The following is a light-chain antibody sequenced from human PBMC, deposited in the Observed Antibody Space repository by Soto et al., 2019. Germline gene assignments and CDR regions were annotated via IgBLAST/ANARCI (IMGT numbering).Light chain of an antibody. CDR1: QSVISS. CDR2: GAS. J-gene: IGKJ4*01. Sequence: EIAVTQSPALLSVSPGERVTLSCRASQSVISSIAWYQQKLGQAPRLLIYGASTRATGIPARFSGSGSGTEFFLTISSLQSEDFAMYYCQHYNNWLGTFGGGTKVDIK. V-gene: IGKV3-15*01. CDR3: QHYNNWLGT.